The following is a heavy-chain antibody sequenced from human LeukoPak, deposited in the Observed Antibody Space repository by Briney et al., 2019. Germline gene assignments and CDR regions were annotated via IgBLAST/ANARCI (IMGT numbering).Heavy chain of an antibody. J-gene: IGHJ4*02. Sequence: PGGSLRLSCAASGFTFSSYAMSWVRQAPGKGLEWVSAISGSGGSTYYADSVKGRFTISRDNSKNTLYLQMNSLRAEDTAVYYCARDLRVRYCSGGSCYSFDYWGQGTLVTVSS. CDR3: ARDLRVRYCSGGSCYSFDY. CDR2: ISGSGGST. CDR1: GFTFSSYA. D-gene: IGHD2-15*01. V-gene: IGHV3-23*01.